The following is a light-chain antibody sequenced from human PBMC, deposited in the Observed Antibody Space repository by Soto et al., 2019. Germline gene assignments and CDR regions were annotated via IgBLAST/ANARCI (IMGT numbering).Light chain of an antibody. V-gene: IGKV3-11*01. CDR3: QQSSNSPT. J-gene: IGKJ1*01. CDR1: QSVSSY. CDR2: DAS. Sequence: EIVLTQSPATLSLSPGERATLSCRASQSVSSYLAWYQQKPGQAPRLLIYDASNRATGIPARFSGSGSGTDFTLTISSLEPEDFALYYCQQSSNSPTFGQGTKVDIX.